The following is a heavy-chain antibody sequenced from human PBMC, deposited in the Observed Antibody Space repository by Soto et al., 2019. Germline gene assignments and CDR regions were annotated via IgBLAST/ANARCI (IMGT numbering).Heavy chain of an antibody. CDR3: ARGEYSSSIYYYYGMDV. J-gene: IGHJ6*02. V-gene: IGHV5-10-1*01. D-gene: IGHD6-6*01. Sequence: GESLKISCKGSGYSFTSYWISWVRQMPGKGLEWMGRIDPSDSYTNYSPSFQGHVTISADKPISTAYLQWSSLKASDTAMYYCARGEYSSSIYYYYGMDVWGQGTTVTVSS. CDR2: IDPSDSYT. CDR1: GYSFTSYW.